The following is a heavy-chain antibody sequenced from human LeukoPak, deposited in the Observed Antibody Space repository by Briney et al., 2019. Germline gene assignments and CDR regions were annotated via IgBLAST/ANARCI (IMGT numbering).Heavy chain of an antibody. CDR2: IYYSGST. J-gene: IGHJ4*02. D-gene: IGHD4-23*01. V-gene: IGHV4-39*07. CDR3: ARGMIYGGNGDY. Sequence: WVRQAPGKGLEWIGSIYYSGSTYYNPSLKSRVTISVDTSKNQFSLKLSSVTAADTAVYYCARGMIYGGNGDYWGQGTLVTVSS.